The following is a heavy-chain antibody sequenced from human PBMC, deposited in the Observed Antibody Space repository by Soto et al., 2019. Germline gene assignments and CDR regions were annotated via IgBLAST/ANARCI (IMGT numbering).Heavy chain of an antibody. CDR2: ISPNGAAT. J-gene: IGHJ4*02. V-gene: IGHV3-64D*06. Sequence: GGSLRVSCSASGFSFSTYDVHWVRQAPAKGLEFVAGISPNGAATYYADSVKGRSTISRDNSKNTLYLQMGSLTPDDTALYYCVKWTDYQGPVTLVTVSS. CDR1: GFSFSTYD. CDR3: VKWTDY.